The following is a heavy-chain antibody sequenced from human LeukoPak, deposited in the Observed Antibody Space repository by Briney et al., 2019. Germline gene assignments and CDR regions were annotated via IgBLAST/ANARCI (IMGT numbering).Heavy chain of an antibody. CDR2: INWNGGST. D-gene: IGHD3-22*01. CDR1: GFTFDDYG. J-gene: IGHJ6*03. CDR3: ARAGTHYYDSSGLEDSYMDA. Sequence: PGGSLRLSCAASGFTFDDYGMTWVRQVPGKGLEWVSYINWNGGSTGYADSVKGRFTISRDNAKNSLYLQMNSLSAEDMALYYCARAGTHYYDSSGLEDSYMDAWGKGTTVTVSS. V-gene: IGHV3-20*04.